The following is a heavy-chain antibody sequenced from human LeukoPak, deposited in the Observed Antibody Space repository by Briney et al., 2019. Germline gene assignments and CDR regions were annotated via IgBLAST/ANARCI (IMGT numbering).Heavy chain of an antibody. V-gene: IGHV1-69*05. CDR2: IIPIFGTA. CDR1: GGTFSSYA. Sequence: GASVKVSCKASGGTFSSYAISWVRQAPGQGLEWMGGIIPIFGTANYAQEFQGRVTITTDESTSTAYMELSSLRSEDTAVYYCARSRHYQLPPEKTPFDYWGQGTLVTVSS. D-gene: IGHD2-2*01. CDR3: ARSRHYQLPPEKTPFDY. J-gene: IGHJ4*02.